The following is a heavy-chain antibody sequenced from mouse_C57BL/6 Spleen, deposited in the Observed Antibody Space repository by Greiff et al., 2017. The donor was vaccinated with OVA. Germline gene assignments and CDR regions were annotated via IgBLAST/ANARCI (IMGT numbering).Heavy chain of an antibody. D-gene: IGHD2-2*01. J-gene: IGHJ4*01. CDR2: INPYNGGT. CDR3: ARGRVTSAMDY. Sequence: EVQLQQSGPVLVKPGASVKMSCKASGYTFTDYYMNWVKQSHGKSLEWIGGINPYNGGTSYNQKFKGKATLTVDKSSSTAYMELNSLTSEDSAVYYCARGRVTSAMDYWGQGTSVTVSS. CDR1: GYTFTDYY. V-gene: IGHV1-19*01.